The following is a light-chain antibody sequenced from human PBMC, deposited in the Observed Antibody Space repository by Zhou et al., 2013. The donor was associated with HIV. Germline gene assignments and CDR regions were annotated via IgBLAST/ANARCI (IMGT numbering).Light chain of an antibody. V-gene: IGKV1-8*01. J-gene: IGKJ5*01. Sequence: AIRMTQSPSSFSASTGDRVTITCRASQGISSYLAWYQQKPGKAPKLLIYAASTLQSGVQSRFSGSGSGTDFTLTISCLQSEDFATYYCQQHYDYPSITFGQGTRLEIK. CDR3: QQHYDYPSIT. CDR1: QGISSY. CDR2: AAS.